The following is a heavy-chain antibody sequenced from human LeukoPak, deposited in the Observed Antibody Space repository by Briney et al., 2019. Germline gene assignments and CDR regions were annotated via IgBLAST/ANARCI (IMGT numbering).Heavy chain of an antibody. J-gene: IGHJ4*02. CDR1: GFTFSSYA. V-gene: IGHV3-30-3*01. CDR3: ARDLHGSSWFTMPDY. D-gene: IGHD6-13*01. Sequence: GGSLRLSCAASGFTFSSYAMHWVRQAPGKGQEWVAVISYDGSNKYYADSVKGRFTISRDNSKNTLYLQMNSLRAEDTAVYYCARDLHGSSWFTMPDYWGQGTLVTVPS. CDR2: ISYDGSNK.